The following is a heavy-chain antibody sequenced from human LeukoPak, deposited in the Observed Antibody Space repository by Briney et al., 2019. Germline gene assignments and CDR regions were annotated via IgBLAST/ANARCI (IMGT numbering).Heavy chain of an antibody. D-gene: IGHD2/OR15-2a*01. CDR1: GYTFTGYY. Sequence: ASVKVSCKASGYTFTGYYIYWVRQAPGQELEWVGWINPNSGDTNYAQKFQGRVTMTRDTSISTAYMELTTLRSDDTAVYYCVSSEYYQFWGQGTLVTVSS. J-gene: IGHJ4*02. CDR3: VSSEYYQF. V-gene: IGHV1-2*02. CDR2: INPNSGDT.